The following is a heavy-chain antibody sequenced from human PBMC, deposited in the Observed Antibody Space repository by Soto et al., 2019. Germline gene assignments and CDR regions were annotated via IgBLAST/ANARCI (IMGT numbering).Heavy chain of an antibody. Sequence: QVQLVQSGAEVKKPGSSVKVSCKASGGTFSRYTFTWVRQAPGQGLEWMGRIIPILDIPNYAQNFQGRVPIAPDQSTRTAYMERSSLGSDDTAVYYCATHFTGVLVLGTSPPGGDNYGWDLWGQGTTVTVSS. CDR3: ATHFTGVLVLGTSPPGGDNYGWDL. V-gene: IGHV1-69*02. D-gene: IGHD2-8*02. J-gene: IGHJ6*02. CDR1: GGTFSRYT. CDR2: IIPILDIP.